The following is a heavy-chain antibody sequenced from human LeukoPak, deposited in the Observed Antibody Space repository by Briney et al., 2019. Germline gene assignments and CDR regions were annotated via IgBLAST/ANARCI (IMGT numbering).Heavy chain of an antibody. D-gene: IGHD1-1*01. Sequence: GGSLRLSCAASGFTFSSDAMSWVRQAPGKGPEWVSDISSSGGNTYYADSVKGRFTISRDNSKNTLHLQMNSLRAEDTAVYYCAKELATGVSPSFDYWGQGTLVTVSS. V-gene: IGHV3-23*01. CDR1: GFTFSSDA. J-gene: IGHJ4*02. CDR2: ISSSGGNT. CDR3: AKELATGVSPSFDY.